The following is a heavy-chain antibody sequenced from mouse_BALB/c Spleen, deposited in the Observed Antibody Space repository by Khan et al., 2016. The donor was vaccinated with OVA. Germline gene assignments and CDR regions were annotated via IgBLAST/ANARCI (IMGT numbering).Heavy chain of an antibody. CDR1: GYTFTSNT. J-gene: IGHJ4*01. D-gene: IGHD2-14*01. CDR2: INPRTGYT. CDR3: ARRTTGYTLDY. V-gene: IGHV1-4*01. Sequence: QVQLQQSGAELARPGASVMMSCKTSGYTFTSNTMHWVKQRPGQGLEWIGYINPRTGYTNYIQHFKDKATLTADKSSNTAYMQLSSLTSEDSALYYCARRTTGYTLDYWGQGTSGTVSS.